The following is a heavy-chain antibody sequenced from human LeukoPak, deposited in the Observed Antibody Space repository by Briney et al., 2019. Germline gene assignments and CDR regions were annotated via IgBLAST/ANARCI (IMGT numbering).Heavy chain of an antibody. CDR3: ARLFPLMVRGVSDAFDI. D-gene: IGHD3-10*01. J-gene: IGHJ3*02. CDR1: GGSVISSSYY. CDR2: IYYSGSI. V-gene: IGHV4-39*01. Sequence: SETLSLTCNVSGGSVISSSYYWGWIRQPPGKGLEWIGSIYYSGSIYSNPSLKSRVTISVDTSKYQFSLKLSSVTAADTAVYYCARLFPLMVRGVSDAFDIWGQGTMVTVSS.